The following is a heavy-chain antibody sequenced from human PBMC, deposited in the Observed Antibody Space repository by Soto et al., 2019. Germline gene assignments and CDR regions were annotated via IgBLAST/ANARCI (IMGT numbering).Heavy chain of an antibody. Sequence: ASVKVSCKASGYTFTSYVISWVRQAPGQGLEWMGWISAYNGNTNYAQKLQGRVTMTTDTSTSTAYMELRSLRSDDTAVYYFAIDGIVTRTSPLAYWGQGTLVTVSS. CDR1: GYTFTSYV. D-gene: IGHD1-7*01. J-gene: IGHJ4*02. V-gene: IGHV1-18*01. CDR2: ISAYNGNT. CDR3: AIDGIVTRTSPLAY.